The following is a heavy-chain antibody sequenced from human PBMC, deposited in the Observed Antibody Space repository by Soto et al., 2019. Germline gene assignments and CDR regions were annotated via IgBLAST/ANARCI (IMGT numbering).Heavy chain of an antibody. Sequence: PGGSLRLSCAASGCTFSSYEMNLVRQALGKGLEWGLYISSSGSTIYYAVSMKGRSTISRDNAKNSLYLQMLRVTADASAVYYFGRDLEVGYCGGVRPIDYWGQGTLVNTSS. CDR1: GCTFSSYE. CDR2: ISSSGSTI. V-gene: IGHV3-48*03. CDR3: GRDLEVGYCGGVRPIDY. J-gene: IGHJ4*02. D-gene: IGHD2-21*01.